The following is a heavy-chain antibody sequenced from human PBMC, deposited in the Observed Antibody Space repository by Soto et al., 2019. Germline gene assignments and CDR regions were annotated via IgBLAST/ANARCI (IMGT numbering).Heavy chain of an antibody. CDR1: GYTFTSHG. D-gene: IGHD6-6*01. CDR3: ARDNYSSSSGYGMDV. CDR2: ISAYNGNT. Sequence: ASVKVSCKASGYTFTSHGISWVRQAPGQGLEWMGWISAYNGNTNYAQKLQGRVTMTTDTSTSTAYMELRSLRSDDTAVYYCARDNYSSSSGYGMDVWGQGTTVTVYS. J-gene: IGHJ6*02. V-gene: IGHV1-18*04.